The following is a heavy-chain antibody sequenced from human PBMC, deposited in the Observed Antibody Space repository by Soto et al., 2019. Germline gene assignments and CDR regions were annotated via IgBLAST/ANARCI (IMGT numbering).Heavy chain of an antibody. CDR2: MYHSGST. D-gene: IGHD3-10*01. CDR3: ARVTMVRGVEIWFDP. Sequence: PSETLSLTCAVSGGSISSGGYSWSWIRQPPGKGLEWIGYMYHSGSTYYNPSLKSRVTISIDRSKNQFSLKLSSVTAADTAVYYCARVTMVRGVEIWFDPWGQGTLVTVSS. V-gene: IGHV4-30-2*01. J-gene: IGHJ5*02. CDR1: GGSISSGGYS.